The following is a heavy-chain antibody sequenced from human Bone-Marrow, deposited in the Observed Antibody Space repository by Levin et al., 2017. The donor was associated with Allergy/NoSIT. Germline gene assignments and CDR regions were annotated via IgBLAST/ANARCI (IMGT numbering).Heavy chain of an antibody. D-gene: IGHD2-21*01. Sequence: SETLSLTCTVSGGSISSGDYYWSWIRQPPGKGLEWIGYIYYSGSTYYNPSLKSRVTISVDTSKNQFSLKLSSVTAADTAVYYCARDRLREAGPGAFDIWGQGTMVTFSS. V-gene: IGHV4-30-4*01. J-gene: IGHJ3*02. CDR3: ARDRLREAGPGAFDI. CDR2: IYYSGST. CDR1: GGSISSGDYY.